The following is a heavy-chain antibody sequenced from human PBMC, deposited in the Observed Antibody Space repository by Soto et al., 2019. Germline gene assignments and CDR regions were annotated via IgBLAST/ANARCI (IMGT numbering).Heavy chain of an antibody. CDR1: GYTFTSYG. D-gene: IGHD3-10*01. Sequence: ASVKVSCKASGYTFTSYGISWVRQAPGQGLEWMGWISAYNGNTNYAQKLQGRVTMTTDTSTSTAYMELRSLRSDDTAVYYCARDQELLWFGERNGAFDIWGQGTMVTVSS. J-gene: IGHJ3*02. CDR3: ARDQELLWFGERNGAFDI. V-gene: IGHV1-18*01. CDR2: ISAYNGNT.